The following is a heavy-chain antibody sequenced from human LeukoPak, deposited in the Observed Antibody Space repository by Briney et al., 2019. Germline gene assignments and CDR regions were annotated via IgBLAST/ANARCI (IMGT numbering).Heavy chain of an antibody. CDR3: ARADGMARFDY. D-gene: IGHD5-24*01. J-gene: IGHJ4*02. CDR1: GGSISSGGYS. Sequence: SQTLSLTCAVSGGSISSGGYSWSWIRQPPGKGLEWIGYIYHSGSTYYNPSLKSRVTISVDRSKNQFSLKLSSVTAADTAVYYCARADGMARFDYWGQGTLVTVSS. V-gene: IGHV4-30-2*01. CDR2: IYHSGST.